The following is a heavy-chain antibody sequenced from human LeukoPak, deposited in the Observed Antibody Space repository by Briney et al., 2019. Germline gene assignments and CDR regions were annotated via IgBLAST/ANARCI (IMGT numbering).Heavy chain of an antibody. CDR1: GFTFSSYA. CDR3: AKTPLRLTIMVRGALDY. Sequence: GGSLRLSCAASGFTFSSYAMSWVRQAPGKGLEWVSVISGSGGSTYYADSVKSRFTISRDNSKNTLYLQMNSLRAEDTAVYYCAKTPLRLTIMVRGALDYWGQGTLVTVSS. CDR2: ISGSGGST. J-gene: IGHJ4*02. V-gene: IGHV3-23*01. D-gene: IGHD3-10*01.